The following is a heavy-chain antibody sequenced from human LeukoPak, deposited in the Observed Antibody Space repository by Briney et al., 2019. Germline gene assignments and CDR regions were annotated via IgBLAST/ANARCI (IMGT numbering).Heavy chain of an antibody. D-gene: IGHD2-15*01. Sequence: GASVKVSCKASGYTFTSYGISWVRQAPGQGLEWMGWISAYNGNTNYAQKLQGRVTMTTDTSTSTAYMELRSLRSDDTAVYYCARGGYCSGGSCYSENWFDPWGQGTLVTVSS. V-gene: IGHV1-18*01. J-gene: IGHJ5*02. CDR1: GYTFTSYG. CDR2: ISAYNGNT. CDR3: ARGGYCSGGSCYSENWFDP.